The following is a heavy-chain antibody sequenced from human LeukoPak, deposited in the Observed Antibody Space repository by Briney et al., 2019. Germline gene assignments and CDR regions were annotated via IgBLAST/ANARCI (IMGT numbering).Heavy chain of an antibody. CDR2: INPNSGDT. V-gene: IGHV1-2*02. J-gene: IGHJ4*02. Sequence: GSSVKVSCKASGYTFTGYYMHWVRQAPGQGLEWMGWINPNSGDTNYARKFQGRVTMTRDTSISTAYMELSRLKSDDTAVYYCAREEGMEGSSWTDYWGQGTLVTVSS. CDR1: GYTFTGYY. D-gene: IGHD6-13*01. CDR3: AREEGMEGSSWTDY.